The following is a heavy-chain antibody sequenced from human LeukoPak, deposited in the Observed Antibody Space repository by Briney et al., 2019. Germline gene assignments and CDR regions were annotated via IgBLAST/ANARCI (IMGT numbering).Heavy chain of an antibody. Sequence: SETLSLTCTVCGGSISTISSSTYYWGWIRQAPGKGLEWIGSLFYGENTHYNPFLKSRATLSVDASNNQFSLKLTSVTAADAAVYFCARQRSTAAADTRGYFDYWGQGTVVTVSS. J-gene: IGHJ4*02. CDR2: LFYGENT. V-gene: IGHV4-39*01. CDR3: ARQRSTAAADTRGYFDY. D-gene: IGHD2-2*01. CDR1: GGSISTISSSTYY.